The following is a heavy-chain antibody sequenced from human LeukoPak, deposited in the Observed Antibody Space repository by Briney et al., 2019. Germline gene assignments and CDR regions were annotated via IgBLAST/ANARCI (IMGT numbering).Heavy chain of an antibody. CDR1: GYSFTSYA. J-gene: IGHJ4*02. V-gene: IGHV1-3*01. D-gene: IGHD5-12*01. CDR3: AREGYSGYIFDY. Sequence: GESLKISCKGSGYSFTSYAMHWVRQAPGQRLEWMGWINAGNGNTKYSQKFQGRVTITRDTSASTAYMELSSLRSEDTAVYYCAREGYSGYIFDYWGQGTLVTVSS. CDR2: INAGNGNT.